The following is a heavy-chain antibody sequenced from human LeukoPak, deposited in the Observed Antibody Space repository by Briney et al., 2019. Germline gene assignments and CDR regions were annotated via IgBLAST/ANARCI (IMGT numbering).Heavy chain of an antibody. Sequence: PSETLSLTCTVSGGSISSTNYYWGWIRQPPGKGLEWIGSIYSDGTYYNPSLKSRIAMSVDTSKNQFSLSLRSVTATDTAVYYCARQGSGNYLSPVNYWGQGTLVTVSS. J-gene: IGHJ4*02. CDR1: GGSISSTNYY. CDR3: ARQGSGNYLSPVNY. V-gene: IGHV4-39*01. D-gene: IGHD1-26*01. CDR2: IYSDGT.